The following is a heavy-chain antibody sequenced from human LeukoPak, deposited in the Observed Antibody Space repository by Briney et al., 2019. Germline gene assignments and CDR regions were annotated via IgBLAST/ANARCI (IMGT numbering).Heavy chain of an antibody. J-gene: IGHJ4*02. V-gene: IGHV1-2*02. Sequence: GASVKVSCKASGYIFTGYYMHWVRQAPGQGLEWMGWINPNSGGKNSAQKFQGRVTMTRDTSISTAYMELSRLTSDDTAVYYCARHPYSGSYHFDYWGQGTLVTVSS. CDR2: INPNSGGK. D-gene: IGHD1-26*01. CDR1: GYIFTGYY. CDR3: ARHPYSGSYHFDY.